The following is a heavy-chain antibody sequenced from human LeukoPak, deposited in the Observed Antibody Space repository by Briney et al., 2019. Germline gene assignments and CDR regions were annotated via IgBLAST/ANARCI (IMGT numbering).Heavy chain of an antibody. V-gene: IGHV3-23*01. Sequence: PGGSLRLSCAVSGFTFSSYAMSWVRQAPGKGLEWVSGISGSGGSPFYADSVKRRFTIDRDNSKNTLYLQMNSLRAEDWAVYYCAKGGRLRYFDDRVGYYGMDVWGQGTTVTVSS. CDR3: AKGGRLRYFDDRVGYYGMDV. CDR1: GFTFSSYA. J-gene: IGHJ6*02. CDR2: ISGSGGSP. D-gene: IGHD3-9*01.